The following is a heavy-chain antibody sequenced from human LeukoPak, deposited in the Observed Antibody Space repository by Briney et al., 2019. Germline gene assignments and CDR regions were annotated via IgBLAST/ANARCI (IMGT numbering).Heavy chain of an antibody. D-gene: IGHD5-12*01. V-gene: IGHV1-8*01. Sequence: ASVKVSCKASGYTFTSYDINWVRQATGQGLEWMGWMNPNSGNTGYAQKFQGRVNMTRNTSISTAYMELSSLRSEDTAVYYCARSPLGSGYDTPDYWGQGTLVTVSS. CDR1: GYTFTSYD. CDR3: ARSPLGSGYDTPDY. J-gene: IGHJ4*02. CDR2: MNPNSGNT.